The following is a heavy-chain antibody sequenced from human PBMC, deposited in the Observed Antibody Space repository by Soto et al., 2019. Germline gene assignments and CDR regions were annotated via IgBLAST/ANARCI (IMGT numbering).Heavy chain of an antibody. J-gene: IGHJ4*02. CDR1: GGSISSYY. CDR3: ARDGSSWYPTYYFDY. V-gene: IGHV4-59*01. CDR2: IYYSGST. D-gene: IGHD6-13*01. Sequence: SETLSLTCTVSGGSISSYYWSWIRQPPGKGLEWIGYIYYSGSTNYNPSLKSRVTISVDTSKNQSSLKLSSVTAADTAVYYCARDGSSWYPTYYFDYWGQGTLVTVSS.